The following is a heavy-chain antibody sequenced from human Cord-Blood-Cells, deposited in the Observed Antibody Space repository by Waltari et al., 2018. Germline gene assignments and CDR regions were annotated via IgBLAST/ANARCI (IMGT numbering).Heavy chain of an antibody. CDR1: GFTVSSNY. D-gene: IGHD2-2*01. V-gene: IGHV3-53*02. CDR2: IYSGGST. J-gene: IGHJ4*02. CDR3: ARLKGSSRDKDYFDY. Sequence: EVQLVETGGGLIQPGGSLRLSCAASGFTVSSNYMSWVRQAPGKGLEWVSVIYSGGSTYYAGSVKGRFTISRDNSKNTLYLQMNSLRAEDTAVYYCARLKGSSRDKDYFDYWGQGTLVTVSS.